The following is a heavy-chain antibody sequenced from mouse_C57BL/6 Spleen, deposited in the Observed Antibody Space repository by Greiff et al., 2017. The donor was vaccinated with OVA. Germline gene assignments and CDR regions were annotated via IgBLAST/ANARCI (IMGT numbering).Heavy chain of an antibody. CDR3: ARRGYGSSYFDY. Sequence: VQLQQSGAELMKPGASVKLSCKATGYTFTGYWIEWVKQRPGHGLEWIGEILPGSGSTNYNEKFKGKATFTADTSSNTAYMHLSSLTTEDSAIYYCARRGYGSSYFDYWGKGTTLTVAS. CDR1: GYTFTGYW. CDR2: ILPGSGST. V-gene: IGHV1-9*01. D-gene: IGHD1-1*01. J-gene: IGHJ2*01.